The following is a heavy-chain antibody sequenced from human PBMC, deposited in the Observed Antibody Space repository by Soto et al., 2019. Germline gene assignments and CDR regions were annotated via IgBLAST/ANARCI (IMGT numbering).Heavy chain of an antibody. J-gene: IGHJ5*02. CDR2: IYWDDDK. V-gene: IGHV2-5*02. D-gene: IGHD1-20*01. Sequence: GSGPTLVNPTETLTLTCTFSGFSLTTSGVGVGWIRQPPGQALEWLVFIYWDDDKRYSPSLKSRLTITKDTSKNQVVLTMTDMDPVDTATYYCAHRFPDSYNWNAGWFGPWGQGALVTVSS. CDR3: AHRFPDSYNWNAGWFGP. CDR1: GFSLTTSGVG.